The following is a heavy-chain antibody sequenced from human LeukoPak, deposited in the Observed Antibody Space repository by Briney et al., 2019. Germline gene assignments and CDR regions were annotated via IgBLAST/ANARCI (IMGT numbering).Heavy chain of an antibody. CDR1: GYTFTGYY. Sequence: ASVKVPCKASGYTFTGYYIHWVRQAPGQGLEWMGRINPDSGVTNYAQKFQGRVTMTRDTSISTVYMELRSLRSDDTAVYYCARGSPPRRNYDSRGYYSYYFDYWGQGTLVTVSS. CDR3: ARGSPPRRNYDSRGYYSYYFDY. J-gene: IGHJ4*02. CDR2: INPDSGVT. D-gene: IGHD3-22*01. V-gene: IGHV1-2*02.